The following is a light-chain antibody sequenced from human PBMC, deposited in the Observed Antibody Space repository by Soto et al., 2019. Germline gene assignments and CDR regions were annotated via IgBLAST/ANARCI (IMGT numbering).Light chain of an antibody. CDR3: SSYAGSSNV. CDR1: SSDVGGYNY. J-gene: IGLJ1*01. Sequence: QSVLTLPPSASGSXGQSVAISCTGTSSDVGGYNYVSWYQQHPGKAPKLMIYEVNKRPSGVPDRFSGSKSGNTASLTVSGLQAEDEADYYCSSYAGSSNVFGTGTKVTVL. V-gene: IGLV2-8*01. CDR2: EVN.